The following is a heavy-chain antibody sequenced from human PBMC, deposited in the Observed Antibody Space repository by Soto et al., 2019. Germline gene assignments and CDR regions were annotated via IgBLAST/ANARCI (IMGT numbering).Heavy chain of an antibody. V-gene: IGHV1-18*04. D-gene: IGHD4-17*01. CDR3: ARDLGYGDYGTDF. Sequence: QVQLVQSGAGVKKPGASVKVSCQASGYSFCNNGISLVRQAPGQGVEWMGWINGDNGNTNYAQKFQGRVTMTTDTSTSTAYMELRSLRSDDTAVYYCARDLGYGDYGTDFWGQGTLVTVSS. CDR1: GYSFCNNG. CDR2: INGDNGNT. J-gene: IGHJ4*02.